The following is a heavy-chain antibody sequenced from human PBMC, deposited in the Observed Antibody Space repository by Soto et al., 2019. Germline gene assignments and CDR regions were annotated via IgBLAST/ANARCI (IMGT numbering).Heavy chain of an antibody. Sequence: GGSLRLSCAASGFTFSSYAMSWVRQAPGKGLEWVSAISGSGGSTYYADSVKGRFTISRDNSKNTLYLQMNSLRAEDTAVYYCAKDLYPVEDYYYYMDVWGKGTTVTVSS. J-gene: IGHJ6*03. CDR3: AKDLYPVEDYYYYMDV. CDR2: ISGSGGST. V-gene: IGHV3-23*01. D-gene: IGHD3-16*01. CDR1: GFTFSSYA.